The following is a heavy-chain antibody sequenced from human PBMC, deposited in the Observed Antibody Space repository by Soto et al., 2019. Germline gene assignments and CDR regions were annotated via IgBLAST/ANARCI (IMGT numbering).Heavy chain of an antibody. Sequence: GGSLRLSCAASGFTFSSYAMSWVRQAPGKGLEWVSAISGSGGSTYYADSVKGRFTISRDNSKNTLYLQMNSLRAEDTAVYYCAKDVEGAAAGTAPWQYYYYYYGMDVWGQGTTVTVSS. CDR1: GFTFSSYA. CDR2: ISGSGGST. J-gene: IGHJ6*02. CDR3: AKDVEGAAAGTAPWQYYYYYYGMDV. V-gene: IGHV3-23*01. D-gene: IGHD6-13*01.